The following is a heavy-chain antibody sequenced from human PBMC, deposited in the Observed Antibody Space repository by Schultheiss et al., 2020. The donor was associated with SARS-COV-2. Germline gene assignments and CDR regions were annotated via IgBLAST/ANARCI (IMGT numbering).Heavy chain of an antibody. CDR2: ISYDGSNK. CDR3: ARDRGMTTVTTGVR. D-gene: IGHD4-17*01. CDR1: GFTFSNAW. V-gene: IGHV3-30*03. Sequence: GGSLRLSCAASGFTFSNAWMNWVRQAPGKGLEWVAVISYDGSNKYYADSVKGRFTISRDNSKNTLYLQMNSLRAEDTAVYYCARDRGMTTVTTGVRWGQGTLVTVSS. J-gene: IGHJ4*02.